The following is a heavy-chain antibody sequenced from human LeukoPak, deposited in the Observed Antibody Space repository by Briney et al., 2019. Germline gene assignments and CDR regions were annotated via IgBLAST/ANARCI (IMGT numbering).Heavy chain of an antibody. V-gene: IGHV1-18*01. D-gene: IGHD3-3*01. Sequence: ASVKVSCKASGYTFTSYGISWVRQAPGQGLEWMGWISAYNGNTNYAQKLQGRVTMTTDTSTSTAYMELRSLRSEDTAVYYCARDGGGDFYDFWSGYCYYWGQGTLVTVSS. J-gene: IGHJ4*02. CDR1: GYTFTSYG. CDR2: ISAYNGNT. CDR3: ARDGGGDFYDFWSGYCYY.